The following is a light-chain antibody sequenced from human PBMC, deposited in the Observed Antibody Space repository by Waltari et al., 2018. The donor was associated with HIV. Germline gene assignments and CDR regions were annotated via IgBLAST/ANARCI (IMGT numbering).Light chain of an antibody. CDR2: WAS. CDR3: QQYYSLPFT. Sequence: DIVMTQSPDSLVVSLGERATINCKSSQSVLYSSSNKNYLAWYQQKPRQSPKLLIYWASTRESVVPDRFSGGGSGTDFTLTISSLQAEDVAVYYCQQYYSLPFTFGPGTKVDIK. J-gene: IGKJ3*01. CDR1: QSVLYSSSNKNY. V-gene: IGKV4-1*01.